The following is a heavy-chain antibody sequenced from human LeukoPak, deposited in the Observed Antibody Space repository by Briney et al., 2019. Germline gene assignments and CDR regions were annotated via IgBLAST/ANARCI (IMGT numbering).Heavy chain of an antibody. D-gene: IGHD1-26*01. CDR2: IYTSGST. CDR1: GGSISSYY. CDR3: ARGGIVGATSSLHYMDV. Sequence: PSETLSLTCTVSGGSISSYYWSWIRQPAGKGLEWIGRIYTSGSTNYNPSLKSRVTISVDKSKNQFSLKLSSVTAADTAVYYCARGGIVGATSSLHYMDVWGKGTTVTVSS. J-gene: IGHJ6*03. V-gene: IGHV4-4*07.